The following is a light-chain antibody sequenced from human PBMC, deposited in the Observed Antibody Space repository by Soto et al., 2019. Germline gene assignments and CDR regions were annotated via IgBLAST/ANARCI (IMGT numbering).Light chain of an antibody. V-gene: IGLV2-23*01. CDR2: EGS. J-gene: IGLJ3*02. CDR1: SSDVGSYNL. CDR3: CSYAGSRV. Sequence: QSALTQPASVSGSPGQSITISCTGTSSDVGSYNLVSWYQQHPGKAPKLMIYEGSKRPSGVSNRFSGSKSGNTASLTISGLQAEDEADYYCCSYAGSRVFGGGIQLTVL.